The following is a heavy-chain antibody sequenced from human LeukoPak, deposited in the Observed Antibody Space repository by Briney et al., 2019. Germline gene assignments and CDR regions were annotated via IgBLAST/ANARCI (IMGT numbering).Heavy chain of an antibody. D-gene: IGHD3-10*01. CDR2: ISWNSGSI. V-gene: IGHV3-9*01. CDR3: AKGPSLITMVRGGLTYYFDY. J-gene: IGHJ4*01. Sequence: SGGSLRLSCAASGFTFSSYSMNWLRQAPGKGLEWVSGISWNSGSIGYADSVKGRFTISRDNAKNSLYLQMNSLRAEDTALYYCAKGPSLITMVRGGLTYYFDYWGQEPWSPSPQ. CDR1: GFTFSSYS.